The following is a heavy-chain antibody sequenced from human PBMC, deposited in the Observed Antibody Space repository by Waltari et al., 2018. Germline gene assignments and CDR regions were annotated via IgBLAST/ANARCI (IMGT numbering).Heavy chain of an antibody. CDR3: ARGGYGSGSYGLFDP. V-gene: IGHV4-61*01. CDR2: IYYSWST. D-gene: IGHD3-10*01. J-gene: IGHJ5*02. CDR1: GGSVSSGSYY. Sequence: QVQLQESGPGLVKPSETLSLTCTVSGGSVSSGSYYWSWIRQPPGKGLELIGYIYYSWSTNYHPALKSRVTISVDTSKNQFYRKLSSVTAADTAVYYCARGGYGSGSYGLFDPWGQGTLVTVSS.